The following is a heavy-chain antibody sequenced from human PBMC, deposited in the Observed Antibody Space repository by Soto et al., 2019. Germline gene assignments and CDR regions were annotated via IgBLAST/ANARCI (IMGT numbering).Heavy chain of an antibody. D-gene: IGHD5-12*01. CDR1: GGSFSGYY. Sequence: SETLSLTCAVYGGSFSGYYWSWIRQPPGKGLEWIGEINHSGSTNYNPSLKSRVTISVDTSKNQFSLKLSSVTAADTAVYYCARGWNRSIVATENYFDYWGQGTLVTVSS. V-gene: IGHV4-34*01. CDR3: ARGWNRSIVATENYFDY. J-gene: IGHJ4*02. CDR2: INHSGST.